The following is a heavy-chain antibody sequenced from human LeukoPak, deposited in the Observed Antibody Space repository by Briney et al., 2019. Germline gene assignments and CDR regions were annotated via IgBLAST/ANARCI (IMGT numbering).Heavy chain of an antibody. Sequence: ASVKVSCKAPGYTFTAYYLHWVRQAPGQGLEWMGWMNPNSGDTNYAQKFQGRVTMTRDTSITTAYMELSGPTSDDTAMYYCARDRMGDCATTRCYLAFWGQGALVTVSS. CDR1: GYTFTAYY. V-gene: IGHV1-2*02. J-gene: IGHJ4*02. CDR2: MNPNSGDT. D-gene: IGHD2-2*01. CDR3: ARDRMGDCATTRCYLAF.